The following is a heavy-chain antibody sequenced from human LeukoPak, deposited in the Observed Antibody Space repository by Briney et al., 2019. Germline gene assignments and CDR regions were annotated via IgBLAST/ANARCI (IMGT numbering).Heavy chain of an antibody. CDR1: GFTFTNYA. Sequence: PGGSLRLSCAASGFTFTNYAIHWVRQAPGKGLEWVAVISYDGSDKYYADSVKGRFTISRDDSKNTLYLQMSSLRAEDTAVYYCARGDYDILTAYYWWGQGTLVTVSS. V-gene: IGHV3-30*04. J-gene: IGHJ4*02. CDR3: ARGDYDILTAYYW. CDR2: ISYDGSDK. D-gene: IGHD3-9*01.